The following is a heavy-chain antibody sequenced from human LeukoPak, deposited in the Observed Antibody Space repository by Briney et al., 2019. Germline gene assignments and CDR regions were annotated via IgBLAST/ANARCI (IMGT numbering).Heavy chain of an antibody. V-gene: IGHV3-48*01. CDR2: ISSSSSTI. CDR3: AVEGGSSGWYYVFDI. Sequence: PGGSLRLSCAASGFTFSSYSMNWVRQAPGKGLEWVSYISSSSSTIYYADSVKGRFTISRDNAKNSLYLQMNSLRAEDTAVYYCAVEGGSSGWYYVFDIWGQGTRVTVSS. CDR1: GFTFSSYS. J-gene: IGHJ3*02. D-gene: IGHD6-19*01.